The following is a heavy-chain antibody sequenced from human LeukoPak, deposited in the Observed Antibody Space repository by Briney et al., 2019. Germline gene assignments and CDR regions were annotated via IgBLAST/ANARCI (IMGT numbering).Heavy chain of an antibody. J-gene: IGHJ6*02. D-gene: IGHD3-3*01. Sequence: GGSLRLSCAASGFTFSSYWMSWVRQAPGKGLEWVANIKQDGSEKCYVDSVKGRFTISRDNAENSLYLQMNSLRAEDTAVYYCARENTYYDAYYYYYYGMDVWGQGTTVTVSS. CDR2: IKQDGSEK. CDR3: ARENTYYDAYYYYYYGMDV. CDR1: GFTFSSYW. V-gene: IGHV3-7*01.